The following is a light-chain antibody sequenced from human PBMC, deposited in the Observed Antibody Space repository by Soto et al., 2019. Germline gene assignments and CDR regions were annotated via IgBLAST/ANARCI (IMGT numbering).Light chain of an antibody. CDR1: SSDDRD. CDR3: PSYTDNRGWV. Sequence: ASASGSPGQSISISCTGTSSDDRDVSWSQQHPGKAPKPMISQPTNRPSGVSDRFSGSKSANTASLTISGLQADDEADYYCPSYTDNRGWVFGGGTKVTVL. J-gene: IGLJ3*02. CDR2: QPT. V-gene: IGLV2-14*01.